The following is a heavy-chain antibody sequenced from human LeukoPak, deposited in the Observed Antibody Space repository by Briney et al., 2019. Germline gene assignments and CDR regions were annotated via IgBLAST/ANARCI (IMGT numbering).Heavy chain of an antibody. D-gene: IGHD4-17*01. CDR3: ARGFWAVTTSVTFDI. Sequence: GGSLRLSCAASGFTFSSYAMHWVRQAPGKGLEWVAVISYDGSNKYYADSVKGRFTISRDNSKNTLYLQMNSLRAEDTAVYYCARGFWAVTTSVTFDIWGQGTMVTVSS. J-gene: IGHJ3*02. CDR1: GFTFSSYA. V-gene: IGHV3-30-3*01. CDR2: ISYDGSNK.